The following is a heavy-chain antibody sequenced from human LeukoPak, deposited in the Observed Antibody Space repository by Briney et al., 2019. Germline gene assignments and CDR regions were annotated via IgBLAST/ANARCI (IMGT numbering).Heavy chain of an antibody. Sequence: GGSLRLSCAASGFTFSSYSMNWVRQAPGKGLEWVSSISSSSSYIYYADSVKGRFTISRDNAKNSLYLQMNSLRAENTAVYYCARDPPDIVVVPAASDDAFDIWGQGTMVTVSS. CDR3: ARDPPDIVVVPAASDDAFDI. CDR1: GFTFSSYS. V-gene: IGHV3-21*01. J-gene: IGHJ3*02. D-gene: IGHD2-2*01. CDR2: ISSSSSYI.